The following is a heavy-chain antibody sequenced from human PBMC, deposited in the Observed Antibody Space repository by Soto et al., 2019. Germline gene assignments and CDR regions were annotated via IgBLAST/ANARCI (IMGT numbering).Heavy chain of an antibody. Sequence: QVQLVESGGGVVQPGRSLRLSCAASGFTFDNYGMHWVRQAPGKGLEWVAVISYDGSNKYYADSVKGRFSISRDNSKNPLYLQMNSLRPEDTAVYYCAKDNVVGGTHVDYWGQGTLVTVSS. CDR2: ISYDGSNK. CDR1: GFTFDNYG. D-gene: IGHD1-26*01. J-gene: IGHJ4*02. CDR3: AKDNVVGGTHVDY. V-gene: IGHV3-30*18.